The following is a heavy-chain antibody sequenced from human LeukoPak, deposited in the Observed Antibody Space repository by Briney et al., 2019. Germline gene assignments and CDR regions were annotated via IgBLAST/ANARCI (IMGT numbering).Heavy chain of an antibody. CDR2: VYYSGST. D-gene: IGHD6-19*01. CDR1: GGSINNYY. Sequence: PSETLSLTCTVSGGSINNYYWSWIRQPPGKGLEWIGNVYYSGSTNYNPSLKSRVTISLDTSKNQFSLKLSSVTAADAAVYYCVRGSGWYYYWGQGTLVTASS. J-gene: IGHJ4*02. V-gene: IGHV4-59*01. CDR3: VRGSGWYYY.